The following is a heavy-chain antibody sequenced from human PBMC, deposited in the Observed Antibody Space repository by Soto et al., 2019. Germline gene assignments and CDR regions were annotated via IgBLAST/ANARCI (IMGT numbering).Heavy chain of an antibody. CDR1: GFTFSSYS. J-gene: IGHJ4*02. CDR2: ISSSSNYV. CDR3: TRSWRQYKWNDLGF. V-gene: IGHV3-21*01. Sequence: GGSLRLSCVASGFTFSSYSMNWVRQAPGKGLEWVSSISSSSNYVYYADSVKGRFTISRDNAKNSLFLQMISLRAEDTGVYYCTRSWRQYKWNDLGFWGQGNLVTVSS. D-gene: IGHD1-20*01.